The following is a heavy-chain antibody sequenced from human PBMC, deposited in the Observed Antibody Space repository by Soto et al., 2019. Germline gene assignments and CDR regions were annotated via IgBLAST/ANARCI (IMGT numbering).Heavy chain of an antibody. CDR3: ARDREISLSRRIAARPRVGYYGMDV. D-gene: IGHD6-6*01. CDR2: IIPIFGTA. CDR1: GGTFSSYA. Sequence: SVKVSCKASGGTFSSYAISWVRQAPGQGLEWMGGIIPIFGTANYAQKFQGRVTITADESTSTAYMELSSLRSEDAAVYYCARDREISLSRRIAARPRVGYYGMDVWGQGTTVTVSS. J-gene: IGHJ6*02. V-gene: IGHV1-69*13.